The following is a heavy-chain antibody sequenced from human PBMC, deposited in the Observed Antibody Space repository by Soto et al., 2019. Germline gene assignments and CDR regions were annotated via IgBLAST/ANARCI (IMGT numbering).Heavy chain of an antibody. J-gene: IGHJ4*02. V-gene: IGHV4-39*01. CDR3: ARSLYSSSSADY. CDR1: GGSISSSSYY. D-gene: IGHD6-6*01. Sequence: SETLSLTCTVSGGSISSSSYYWGWIRQPPGKGLEWIGSIYYSGSTYYNPSLKSRVTISVDTSKNQFSLKLSSVTAADTAVYYCARSLYSSSSADYWGQGTLVTVSS. CDR2: IYYSGST.